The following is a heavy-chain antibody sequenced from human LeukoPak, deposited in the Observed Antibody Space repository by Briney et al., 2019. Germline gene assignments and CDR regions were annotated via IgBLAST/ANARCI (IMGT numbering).Heavy chain of an antibody. J-gene: IGHJ4*02. CDR1: GFTFSSYD. D-gene: IGHD6-13*01. CDR3: ASSPSYSSSWYALDS. CDR2: IGTTGDT. Sequence: PGGSLRLSRAASGFTFSSYDMHWVRKATGKGLEWFSPIGTTGDTYSSDSVRGRFTISRENAKNSLYLQMNSLRAGDTAVYYCASSPSYSSSWYALDSWGQGTLVTVSS. V-gene: IGHV3-13*01.